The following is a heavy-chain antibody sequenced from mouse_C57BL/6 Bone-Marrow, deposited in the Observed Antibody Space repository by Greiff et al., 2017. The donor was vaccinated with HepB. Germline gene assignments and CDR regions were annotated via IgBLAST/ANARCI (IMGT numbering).Heavy chain of an antibody. J-gene: IGHJ4*01. D-gene: IGHD2-5*01. CDR3: ARFGYYSNYEGGAMDY. Sequence: VQLQQSGPELVKPGASVKISCKASGYTFTDYYMNWVKQSHGKSLEWIGDINPNNGGTSYNQKFKGKATLTVDKSSSTAYMELRSLTSEDSAVYCCARFGYYSNYEGGAMDYWGQGTSVTVSS. V-gene: IGHV1-26*01. CDR1: GYTFTDYY. CDR2: INPNNGGT.